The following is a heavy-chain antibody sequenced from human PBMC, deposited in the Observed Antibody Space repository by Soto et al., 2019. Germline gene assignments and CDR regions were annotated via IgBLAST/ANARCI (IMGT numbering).Heavy chain of an antibody. CDR1: KYTSSDAG. CDR3: TADYWR. Sequence: XRCMRLACVVLKYTSSDAGMSWVRQAPGKGLEWVALSNMKLDGGTTDYAAPVEGRFDIARDDSKDTLYLQMSSLKIEDRAVYFCTADYWRWGQGTLVTVSS. D-gene: IGHD2-15*01. J-gene: IGHJ4*02. CDR2: SNMKLDGGTT. V-gene: IGHV3-15*01.